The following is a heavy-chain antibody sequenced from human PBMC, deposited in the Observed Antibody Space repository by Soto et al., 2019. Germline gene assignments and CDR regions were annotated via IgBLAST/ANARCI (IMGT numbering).Heavy chain of an antibody. CDR3: ARGVPDNVVLKYFYAMDV. J-gene: IGHJ6*02. CDR2: IIPIFGTT. V-gene: IGHV1-69*12. Sequence: QVQLVQSGAEVKKPGSSVKVSCKASGGTFRNHAISWVRQAPGQGLEWMGGIIPIFGTTNYAQTFQGRVTITADESTSTVYMELSSLRSDDTALYYCARGVPDNVVLKYFYAMDVWGQGTTVTVSS. D-gene: IGHD3-16*01. CDR1: GGTFRNHA.